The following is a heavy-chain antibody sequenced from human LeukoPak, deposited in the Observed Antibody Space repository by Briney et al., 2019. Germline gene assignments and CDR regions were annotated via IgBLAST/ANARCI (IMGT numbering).Heavy chain of an antibody. CDR2: VNRDGSHT. J-gene: IGHJ5*02. D-gene: IGHD2-21*02. CDR1: EFTFSDSW. Sequence: PGGSLRLSCAASEFTFSDSWMHWVRQVPGEGLVWVSRVNRDGSHTTYADSVRGRFTISRDNAKNTLYLQMNSLRAEDTGVYYWTTSSDGVTPPFDPWGQGTLVTVSS. V-gene: IGHV3-74*01. CDR3: TTSSDGVTPPFDP.